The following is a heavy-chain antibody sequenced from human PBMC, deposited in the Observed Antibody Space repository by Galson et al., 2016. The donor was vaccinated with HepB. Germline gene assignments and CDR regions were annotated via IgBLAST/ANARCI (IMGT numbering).Heavy chain of an antibody. CDR3: ARHSNHHGGSKSCFDP. V-gene: IGHV5-51*01. Sequence: QSGAEVKKPGESLTISCQASGYNFDTYWIAWVRQTPGKGLEWMGVIYAGDSDTTYNPAFHGQVSISVDRSLRTAYLQWSSLKASDNAIYYCARHSNHHGGSKSCFDPWGQGTLVSVSS. D-gene: IGHD4-11*01. CDR1: GYNFDTYW. J-gene: IGHJ5*02. CDR2: IYAGDSDT.